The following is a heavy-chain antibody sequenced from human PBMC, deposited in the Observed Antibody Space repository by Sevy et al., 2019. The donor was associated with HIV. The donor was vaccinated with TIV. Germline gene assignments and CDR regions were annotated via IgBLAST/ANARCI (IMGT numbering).Heavy chain of an antibody. V-gene: IGHV3-21*06. Sequence: GGSLRLSCSTFGFSFSDCAMTWVRQTPGQGLKWVSTISRDATFIFYDVSAESRFIISRDDAKNSVYLQMNSLADEDSGVYYCGRGPQNDDYYGPLDHWGRGTLVTVSS. CDR1: GFSFSDCA. CDR2: ISRDATFI. CDR3: GRGPQNDDYYGPLDH. J-gene: IGHJ5*02. D-gene: IGHD3-10*01.